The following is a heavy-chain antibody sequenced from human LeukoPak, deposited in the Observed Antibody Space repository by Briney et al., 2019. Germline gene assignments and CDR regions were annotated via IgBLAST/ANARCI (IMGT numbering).Heavy chain of an antibody. CDR1: GFTFSSYS. V-gene: IGHV3-21*04. CDR2: ISSSSSYI. CDR3: AKDPKGPRSYFDY. J-gene: IGHJ4*02. Sequence: GGSLRLSCAASGFTFSSYSMNWVRQAPGKGLEWVSSISSSSSYIYYADSVKGRFTISRDNAKNSLYLQMNSLRAEDTAVYYCAKDPKGPRSYFDYWGQGTLVTVSS.